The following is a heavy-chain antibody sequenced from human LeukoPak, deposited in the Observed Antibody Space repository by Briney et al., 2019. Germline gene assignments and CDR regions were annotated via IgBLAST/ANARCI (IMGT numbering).Heavy chain of an antibody. D-gene: IGHD3-22*01. Sequence: PSETLSLTCTVSGGSITSNSYYWGWIRQPPGQGLEWIGSIYYSGSTYYNPSLKSRVTISVDTSKNQFSLKLSSVTAADTAVYYCARVLWYFDDSSGYFDYWGQGTLVTVSS. CDR3: ARVLWYFDDSSGYFDY. CDR2: IYYSGST. CDR1: GGSITSNSYY. J-gene: IGHJ4*02. V-gene: IGHV4-39*07.